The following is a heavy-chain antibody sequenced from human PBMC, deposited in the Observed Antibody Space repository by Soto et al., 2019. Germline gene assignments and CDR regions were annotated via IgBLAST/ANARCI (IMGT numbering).Heavy chain of an antibody. J-gene: IGHJ4*02. CDR2: ISYSGST. CDR3: ARADPDASVGY. CDR1: GASMISHY. Sequence: SETLSLTCTVSGASMISHYWTWLRQSPGKGLEWIGYISYSGSTYYNPSHKSRVTISADTSRNHFSLKLSAVISADTAVYYCARADPDASVGYWGQGTLVTVSS. V-gene: IGHV4-59*11. D-gene: IGHD3-16*01.